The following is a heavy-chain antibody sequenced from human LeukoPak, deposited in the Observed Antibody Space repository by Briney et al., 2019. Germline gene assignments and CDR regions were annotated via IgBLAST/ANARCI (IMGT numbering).Heavy chain of an antibody. V-gene: IGHV5-51*01. Sequence: GESLKISCKGSGYNLATYWIGWVRQMPGKGLEWMGIIYPGDSDTRYSPSFQGQVTISVDKSIRTAYLQWSSLKASDTAMYYCARHIVVEIAMGSSFYYYMDVWGKGTTVTVSS. CDR1: GYNLATYW. D-gene: IGHD2-21*01. CDR2: IYPGDSDT. J-gene: IGHJ6*03. CDR3: ARHIVVEIAMGSSFYYYMDV.